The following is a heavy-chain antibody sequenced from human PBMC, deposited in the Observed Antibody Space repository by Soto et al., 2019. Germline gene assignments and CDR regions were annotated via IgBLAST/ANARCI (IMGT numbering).Heavy chain of an antibody. CDR1: GGSISSSSYY. D-gene: IGHD6-19*01. J-gene: IGHJ4*02. CDR2: IYYSGST. Sequence: SETLSLTCTVSGGSISSSSYYWGWIRQPPGKGLEWIGSIYYSGSTYYNPSLKSRVTISVDTSKNQFSLKLSSVTAADTAVYYCARRESPRWLKPYFFDYWGQGTLVTVSS. CDR3: ARRESPRWLKPYFFDY. V-gene: IGHV4-39*01.